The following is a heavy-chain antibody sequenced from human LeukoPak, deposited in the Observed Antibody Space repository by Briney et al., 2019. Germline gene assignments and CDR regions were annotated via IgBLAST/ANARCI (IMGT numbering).Heavy chain of an antibody. CDR3: ARDKPRGSYYDSIFDS. J-gene: IGHJ4*02. V-gene: IGHV3-7*01. D-gene: IGHD1-26*01. CDR1: GFTFSSYW. Sequence: GGSLRLSCEASGFTFSSYWMSWVRQAPGKWLEWVANIRDDGGEIYYVDSVKGRFTISRDNAKSSLFLQMNSLRAEDAAVYYCARDKPRGSYYDSIFDSWGQGTLVTVSS. CDR2: IRDDGGEI.